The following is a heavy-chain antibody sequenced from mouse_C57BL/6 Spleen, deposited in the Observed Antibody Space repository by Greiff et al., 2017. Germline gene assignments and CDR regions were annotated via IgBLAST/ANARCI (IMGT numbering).Heavy chain of an antibody. Sequence: VQVVESGAELVRPGTSVKVSCKASGYAFTNYLIEWVKQMPGQGLEWIGVINPGSGGTNYNEKFKGKATLTADKSSSTAYMQLSSLTSEDSAVYFCARSLITTVVAPFDDWGQGTTLTVSS. CDR2: INPGSGGT. J-gene: IGHJ2*01. D-gene: IGHD1-1*01. V-gene: IGHV1-54*01. CDR1: GYAFTNYL. CDR3: ARSLITTVVAPFDD.